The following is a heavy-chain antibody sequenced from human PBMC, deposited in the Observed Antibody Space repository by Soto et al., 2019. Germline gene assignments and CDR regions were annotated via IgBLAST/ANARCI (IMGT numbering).Heavy chain of an antibody. CDR3: AYGSCTSADCYPNPYLDY. CDR2: IYWDGDE. V-gene: IGHV2-5*02. CDR1: GFSLSTSAEG. J-gene: IGHJ4*02. Sequence: QITLKESGPTLVKPTQTLTLTCTFSGFSLSTSAEGVGWIRQPPGKALEWLALIYWDGDERYSPSLKSRLTITKDTSKNQVVLTMTNMDPADTATYSWAYGSCTSADCYPNPYLDYWGLGILVTVSS. D-gene: IGHD2-2*01.